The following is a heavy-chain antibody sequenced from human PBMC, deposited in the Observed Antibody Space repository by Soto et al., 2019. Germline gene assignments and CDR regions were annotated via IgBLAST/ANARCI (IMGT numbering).Heavy chain of an antibody. CDR1: GYNFSNYW. CDR2: IDPRDSYT. D-gene: IGHD4-17*01. V-gene: IGHV5-10-1*01. J-gene: IGHJ4*02. CDR3: ARRGDYGDPPEDY. Sequence: EVQLVQSGAELKKPGESLRISCKTSGYNFSNYWINWVRQMPGKGLEWMGRIDPRDSYTNYSPSFQGRVTMSTDKSISTAFLQWKSLRVSDSALYYCARRGDYGDPPEDYWGQGTLVTVSS.